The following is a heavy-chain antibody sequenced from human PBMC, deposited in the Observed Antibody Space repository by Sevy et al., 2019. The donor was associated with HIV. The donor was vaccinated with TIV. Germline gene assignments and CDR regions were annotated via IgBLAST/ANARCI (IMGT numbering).Heavy chain of an antibody. CDR2: IYGNNST. J-gene: IGHJ4*02. Sequence: GGSLRLSCAASGFNISSNYLSWVRQAPGKGLEWVSVIYGNNSTYYADFVKGRFTISRDNSKNTLYLQMNSLRVEDTAIYYCARGEQWLSFNYWGQGPLVTVSS. V-gene: IGHV3-53*01. D-gene: IGHD6-19*01. CDR3: ARGEQWLSFNY. CDR1: GFNISSNY.